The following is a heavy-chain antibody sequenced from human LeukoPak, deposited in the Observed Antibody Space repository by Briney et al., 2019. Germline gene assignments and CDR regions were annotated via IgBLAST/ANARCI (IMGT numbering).Heavy chain of an antibody. CDR1: GFTFSSYA. D-gene: IGHD3-22*01. V-gene: IGHV3-23*01. CDR3: AKLPVSVVIRGYWYFDL. J-gene: IGHJ2*01. CDR2: ISGSGGST. Sequence: GGSLRLSCAASGFTFSSYAMSWVRQAPGKGLEWVSAISGSGGSTYYADPVKGRFTISRDNSKNTLYLQMNSLRAEDTAVYYCAKLPVSVVIRGYWYFDLWGRGTLVTVSS.